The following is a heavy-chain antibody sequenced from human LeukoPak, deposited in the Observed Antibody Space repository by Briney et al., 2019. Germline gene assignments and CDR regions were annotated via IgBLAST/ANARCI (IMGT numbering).Heavy chain of an antibody. Sequence: GGSLGLSCAASGFTFSSYAMSWVRQAPGKGLEWVSAISGSGGSTYYADSVKGRFTISRDNSKNTLYLQMNSLRAEDTAVYYCAKGASYYYGSGSFDYWGQGTLVTVSS. CDR1: GFTFSSYA. CDR3: AKGASYYYGSGSFDY. V-gene: IGHV3-23*01. D-gene: IGHD3-10*01. J-gene: IGHJ4*02. CDR2: ISGSGGST.